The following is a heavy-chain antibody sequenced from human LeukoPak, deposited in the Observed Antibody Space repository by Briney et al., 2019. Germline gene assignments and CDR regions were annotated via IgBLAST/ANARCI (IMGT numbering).Heavy chain of an antibody. CDR1: QFTLSNYW. CDR3: ARDMNVDTAMDI. V-gene: IGHV3-74*01. D-gene: IGHD5-18*01. Sequence: PGGSLGLSCTASQFTLSNYWMHWVRQTPGKGLVWVSFINSDASTTAYADSVKGRFTISRDNAKNTLYLQMNSLRVEDTAVYYCARDMNVDTAMDIWGQGTLVTVSS. CDR2: INSDASTT. J-gene: IGHJ3*02.